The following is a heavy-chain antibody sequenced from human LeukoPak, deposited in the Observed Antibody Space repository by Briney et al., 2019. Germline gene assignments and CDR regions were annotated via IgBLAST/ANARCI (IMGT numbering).Heavy chain of an antibody. CDR1: GFTFSSYA. CDR2: ISGSGGST. D-gene: IGHD1-26*01. V-gene: IGHV3-23*01. CDR3: AKLRGSYCSEAADY. J-gene: IGHJ4*02. Sequence: PGGSLRLSCAASGFTFSSYAMSWVRQAPGKGLEWVSAISGSGGSTYYADSVKGRFTISRDNSKNTLYLQMNSLRAEDTAVYYCAKLRGSYCSEAADYWGQGTLVTVSS.